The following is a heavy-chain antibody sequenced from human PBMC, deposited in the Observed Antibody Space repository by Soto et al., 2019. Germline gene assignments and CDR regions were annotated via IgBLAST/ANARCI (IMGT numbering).Heavy chain of an antibody. CDR1: GGSISSYY. J-gene: IGHJ6*02. Sequence: QVQLQESGPGLVKPSETLSLTCTVSGGSISSYYWSWIRQPPGKGLEWIGYIYYSGSTNYNPSLKRRVTISVDTSKNQFSLKLSSVTAADTAVYYCARGPPGQGIAAAGTYYYYYYGMDVWGQGTTVTVSS. CDR2: IYYSGST. V-gene: IGHV4-59*01. D-gene: IGHD6-13*01. CDR3: ARGPPGQGIAAAGTYYYYYYGMDV.